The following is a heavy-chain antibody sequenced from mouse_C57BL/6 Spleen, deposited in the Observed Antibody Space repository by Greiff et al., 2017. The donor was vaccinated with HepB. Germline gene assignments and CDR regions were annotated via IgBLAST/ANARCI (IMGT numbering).Heavy chain of an antibody. J-gene: IGHJ3*01. V-gene: IGHV1-18*01. CDR2: INPNNGGT. D-gene: IGHD2-4*01. CDR3: ARYDYDGDAY. CDR1: GYTFTDYN. Sequence: EVKLMESGPELVKPGASVKIPCKASGYTFTDYNMDWVKQSHGKSLEWIGDINPNNGGTFYNQKFKGKATLTVDKSSSTAYMELRSLTSEDTAVYYCARYDYDGDAYWGQGTLVTVSA.